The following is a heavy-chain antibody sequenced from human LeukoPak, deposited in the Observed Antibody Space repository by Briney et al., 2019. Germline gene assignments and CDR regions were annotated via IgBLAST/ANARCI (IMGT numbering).Heavy chain of an antibody. Sequence: PGGSLRLSCAASGFTVSSNYMSWVRQAPGKGLEWVSVIYSGGSTYYADSVKGRFTISRDNSKNTLYLQMNSLRAEDTAVYYCARQQRLVLPLDYWGQGTLVTVSS. CDR2: IYSGGST. CDR3: ARQQRLVLPLDY. V-gene: IGHV3-66*04. J-gene: IGHJ4*02. D-gene: IGHD6-13*01. CDR1: GFTVSSNY.